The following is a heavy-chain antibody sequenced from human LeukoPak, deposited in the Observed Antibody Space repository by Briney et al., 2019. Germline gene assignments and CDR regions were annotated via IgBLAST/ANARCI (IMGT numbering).Heavy chain of an antibody. D-gene: IGHD3-10*01. CDR2: ISGIGGST. V-gene: IGHV3-23*01. CDR3: AKVLRRGGTIDY. J-gene: IGHJ4*02. Sequence: GGSLRLSCAASGFTFSSYGMSWVRQAPGKGLEWVSVISGIGGSTYYADSVKGRFTISRDNSKNTLYLQMNSLRAEDTAVYYCAKVLRRGGTIDYWGQGTLVTVSS. CDR1: GFTFSSYG.